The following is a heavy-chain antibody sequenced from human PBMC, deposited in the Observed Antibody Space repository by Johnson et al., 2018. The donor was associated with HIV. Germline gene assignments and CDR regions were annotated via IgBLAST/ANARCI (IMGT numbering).Heavy chain of an antibody. CDR3: ARPLDWKDLSDALDI. Sequence: VQLVESGGGLVQPGWSLRLSCAASGFTFSSYWMNWVRQAPGKGLEWVANIKQDGTEKYYVDSVKGRFTISRDNAKNSLYLQMNSLRADDTAMYYCARPLDWKDLSDALDIWGQGTMVSVSS. D-gene: IGHD1-1*01. CDR2: IKQDGTEK. CDR1: GFTFSSYW. J-gene: IGHJ3*02. V-gene: IGHV3-7*02.